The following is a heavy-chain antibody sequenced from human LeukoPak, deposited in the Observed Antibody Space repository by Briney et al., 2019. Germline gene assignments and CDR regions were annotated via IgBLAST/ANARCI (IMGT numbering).Heavy chain of an antibody. J-gene: IGHJ4*02. Sequence: PSETRPLTCTVSGDSISSSSHYWGWIRQPPGKGLEWIAIISYGGGAFYNPSLKSRVTISVDTSKNQFSLTLTSVTAADTAAYYCARRYCSGGICYYFDSWGKGTLVTVSS. CDR1: GDSISSSSHY. V-gene: IGHV4-39*01. D-gene: IGHD2-8*02. CDR2: ISYGGGA. CDR3: ARRYCSGGICYYFDS.